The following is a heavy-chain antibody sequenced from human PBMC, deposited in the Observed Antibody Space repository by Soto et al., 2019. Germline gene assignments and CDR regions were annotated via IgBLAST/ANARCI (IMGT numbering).Heavy chain of an antibody. V-gene: IGHV3-21*01. J-gene: IGHJ6*03. Sequence: EVQLVESGGGLVKPGGSLRLSCAASGFTFSSYSMNWVRQAPGKGLEWVSSISSSSSYIYYADSVKGRFTISRDNAKNSLYLQMNSLRAEDTAVYYCAREGRLLGFGELYYYYMVVLGKGTTVTVSS. CDR1: GFTFSSYS. CDR3: AREGRLLGFGELYYYYMVV. D-gene: IGHD3-10*01. CDR2: ISSSSSYI.